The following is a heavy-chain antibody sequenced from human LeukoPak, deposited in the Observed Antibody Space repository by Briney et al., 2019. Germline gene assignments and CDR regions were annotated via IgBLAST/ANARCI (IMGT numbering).Heavy chain of an antibody. J-gene: IGHJ3*02. CDR1: GFTFSDSP. V-gene: IGHV3-30-3*01. D-gene: IGHD6-19*01. CDR3: ARVHSSGWYDAFDI. Sequence: GGSLRLSCAASGFTFSDSPIHWVRQAPGKGLEWVAVISYDGSDKSYADSVKGRFTISRDNSKNTLYLQMNSLRAEDTAVYYCARVHSSGWYDAFDIWGQGTMVTVSS. CDR2: ISYDGSDK.